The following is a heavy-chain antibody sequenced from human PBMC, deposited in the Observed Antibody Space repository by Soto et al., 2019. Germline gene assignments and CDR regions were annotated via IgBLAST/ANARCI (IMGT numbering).Heavy chain of an antibody. CDR1: GYTLTELS. J-gene: IGHJ4*02. V-gene: IGHV1-24*01. Sequence: ASVKVSCKVSGYTLTELSMHWVRQAPGKGLEWMGGFDPEDGETIYAQKFQGRVTMTEDTSTDTAYMELSSLRSEDTAVYYCATWPTTVVTGGFDYWGQGTLVTVSS. CDR2: FDPEDGET. CDR3: ATWPTTVVTGGFDY. D-gene: IGHD4-17*01.